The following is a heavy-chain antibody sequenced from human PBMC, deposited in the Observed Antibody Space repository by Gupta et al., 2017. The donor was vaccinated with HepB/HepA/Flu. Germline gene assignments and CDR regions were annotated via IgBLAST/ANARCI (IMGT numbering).Heavy chain of an antibody. CDR1: GFTFTSYA. Sequence: EVQLLESGGGLVQPGGSLRLSCAASGFTFTSYAMSWVRQAPGKGLEWVSAISASGSRTSYADAGKGRFTISRDNSKNTLYLQMNRLKAEDTDLYYCAKNRVVVTAIQMDFDYWGQGTLVTVSS. D-gene: IGHD2-21*02. V-gene: IGHV3-23*01. CDR3: AKNRVVVTAIQMDFDY. J-gene: IGHJ4*02. CDR2: ISASGSRT.